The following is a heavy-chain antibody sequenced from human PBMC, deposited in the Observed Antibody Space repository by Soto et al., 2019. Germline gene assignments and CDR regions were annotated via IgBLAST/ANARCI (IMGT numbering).Heavy chain of an antibody. CDR1: GFTFSSYG. V-gene: IGHV3-30*03. CDR3: ARPHSTGYYGAFDI. D-gene: IGHD3-22*01. Sequence: GGSLRLSCAASGFTFSSYGMHWVRQAPGKGLEWVAFISYDGSTKYYADSVKGRFTISRDNAKNSLYLQMSSLRDEDTAVYYCARPHSTGYYGAFDIWGQGTMVNVSS. J-gene: IGHJ3*02. CDR2: ISYDGSTK.